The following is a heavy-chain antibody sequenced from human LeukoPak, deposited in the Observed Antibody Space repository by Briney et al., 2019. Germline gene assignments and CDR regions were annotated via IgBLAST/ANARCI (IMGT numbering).Heavy chain of an antibody. Sequence: GGSLRLSCGASGFTFSSYGMHWVRQAPGKGLEWVAFIRYDGSNKYYADSVKGRFTISRDNSKNTLYLQMNSLRAEDTAVYYCAKPYPTVTTVGVLDNWGQGTLVTVSS. CDR1: GFTFSSYG. J-gene: IGHJ4*02. CDR2: IRYDGSNK. CDR3: AKPYPTVTTVGVLDN. D-gene: IGHD4-17*01. V-gene: IGHV3-30*02.